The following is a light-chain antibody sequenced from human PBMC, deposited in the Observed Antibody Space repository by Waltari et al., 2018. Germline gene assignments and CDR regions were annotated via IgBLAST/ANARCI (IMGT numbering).Light chain of an antibody. CDR2: ANV. Sequence: QSVLTHPPSVSGAPGQTVTVACTGSRSNIGAGSDVHWYQQLPGTAPKLLIFANVNRPSGVPDRFSGSKSGTSASLAITGLQAEDEADYYCQSYDVSLSGVVFGGGTKLTVL. CDR3: QSYDVSLSGVV. CDR1: RSNIGAGSD. J-gene: IGLJ2*01. V-gene: IGLV1-40*01.